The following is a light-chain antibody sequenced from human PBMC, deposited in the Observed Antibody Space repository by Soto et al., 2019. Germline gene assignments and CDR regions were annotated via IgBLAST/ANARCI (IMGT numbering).Light chain of an antibody. CDR3: QQYNMYSWT. CDR2: KTS. V-gene: IGKV1-5*03. CDR1: QSISNW. J-gene: IGKJ1*01. Sequence: DIQMTQSPSTLSASIGDRVTITCRASQSISNWLAWYQQKPGKAPKVLIYKTSILESGVPPRFSGSGSGTEVTLTISSLQPDDFATYYCQQYNMYSWTFGQGTKVEIK.